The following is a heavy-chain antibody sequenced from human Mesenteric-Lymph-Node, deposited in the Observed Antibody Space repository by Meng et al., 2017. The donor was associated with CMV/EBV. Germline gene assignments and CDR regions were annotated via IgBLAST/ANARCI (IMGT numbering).Heavy chain of an antibody. CDR3: AKDPDSGWGVFDY. V-gene: IGHV3-23*01. J-gene: IGHJ4*02. Sequence: GESLKISCAAFGFTFSRYAMSWVRQAPGKGLEWVSAISGSGGTTYNADSVKGRFTISRDNSKNTLYLQMNSLRAEDTAIYYCAKDPDSGWGVFDYWGQGTLVTVSS. CDR1: GFTFSRYA. D-gene: IGHD5-12*01. CDR2: ISGSGGTT.